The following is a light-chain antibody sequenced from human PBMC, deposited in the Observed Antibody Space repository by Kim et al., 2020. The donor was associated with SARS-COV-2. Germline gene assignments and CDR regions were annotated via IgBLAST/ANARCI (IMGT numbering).Light chain of an antibody. J-gene: IGKJ5*01. V-gene: IGKV1-39*01. CDR2: RAV. Sequence: VFVGDRDNITCRARQNIKSHLNWYSHKQGEAPELFIYRAVTLQRGVPPRFSGGVSGTHFTLTISSIQPEDFATYYCQQSYRTSCTFGAGTPLEIK. CDR1: QNIKSH. CDR3: QQSYRTSCT.